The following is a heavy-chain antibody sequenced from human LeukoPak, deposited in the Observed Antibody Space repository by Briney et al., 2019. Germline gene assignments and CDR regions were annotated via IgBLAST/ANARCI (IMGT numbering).Heavy chain of an antibody. CDR1: GFTFNNFA. J-gene: IGHJ4*02. Sequence: PGGSLRLSCAASGFTFNNFAMSWVGQAPGGGLEWISAISGSGDSTYYADSVKGRFTISRDNSKNTLYLQMNSLRAEDTAVYYCAKDPNQLIFGVVTDLSGSFDYWGQGTLVTVSS. CDR2: ISGSGDST. V-gene: IGHV3-23*01. CDR3: AKDPNQLIFGVVTDLSGSFDY. D-gene: IGHD3-3*01.